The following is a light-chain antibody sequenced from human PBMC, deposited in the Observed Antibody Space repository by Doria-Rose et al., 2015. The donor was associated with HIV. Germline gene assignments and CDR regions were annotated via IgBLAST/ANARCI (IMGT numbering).Light chain of an antibody. J-gene: IGKJ1*01. CDR1: QSFSSTY. V-gene: IGKV3-20*01. Sequence: TQSPGTLSLPPGERATLSCRASQSFSSTYLAWYQQKPGQAPSLLIYDGSTRATGIPDRFSASWSGTDFTLTINRLEPEDFALYYCHQYGTSWTFGQGTKVEI. CDR2: DGS. CDR3: HQYGTSWT.